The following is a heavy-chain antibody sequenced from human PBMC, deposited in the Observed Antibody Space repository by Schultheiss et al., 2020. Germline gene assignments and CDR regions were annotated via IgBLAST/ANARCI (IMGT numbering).Heavy chain of an antibody. CDR2: VYYTGST. Sequence: WFRQAPGKGLEWIATVYYTGSTYYNPSLKSRVTISVDTSKNQFSLKLSSVTAADTAVYYCARGPARYSSGHDYWGQGTLVTVSS. CDR3: ARGPARYSSGHDY. V-gene: IGHV4-39*07. J-gene: IGHJ4*02. D-gene: IGHD6-19*01.